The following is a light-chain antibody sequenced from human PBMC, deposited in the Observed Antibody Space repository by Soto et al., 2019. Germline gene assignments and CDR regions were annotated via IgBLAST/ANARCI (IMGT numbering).Light chain of an antibody. Sequence: QSVLTQPPSASGTPGQRVTISCSGSSSNIGSYYVYWYQQLPGTAPKLLISRNDQRPSGVPDRFSGSKSGNSASLAISGLRSEDEADYYCAAWDDSLRVVFGGGTKVTVL. CDR2: RND. CDR3: AAWDDSLRVV. J-gene: IGLJ2*01. V-gene: IGLV1-47*01. CDR1: SSNIGSYY.